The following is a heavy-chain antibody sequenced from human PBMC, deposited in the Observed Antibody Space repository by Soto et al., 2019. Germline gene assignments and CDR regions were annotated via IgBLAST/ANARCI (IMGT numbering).Heavy chain of an antibody. D-gene: IGHD1-26*01. CDR1: GGSISSSPYY. CDR3: ARRYGGNFDY. CDR2: IYYSGST. Sequence: SETLSLTCTVSGGSISSSPYYWGWIRQPPGKGLEWIGYIYYSGSTNYNPSLKSRVTISVDTSKNQFSLKLSSVTAADTAVYYCARRYGGNFDYWGQGTLVTVSS. J-gene: IGHJ4*02. V-gene: IGHV4-61*05.